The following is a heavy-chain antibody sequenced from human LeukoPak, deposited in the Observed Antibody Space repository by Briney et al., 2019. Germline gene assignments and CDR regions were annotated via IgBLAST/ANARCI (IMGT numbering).Heavy chain of an antibody. J-gene: IGHJ4*02. V-gene: IGHV3-21*01. CDR1: GFTFSSYS. CDR3: ARVQGGGYRTADY. CDR2: ISSSSSYI. D-gene: IGHD6-19*01. Sequence: GGSLRLSCAASGFTFSSYSMNWVRQAPGKGLEWVSAISSSSSYIYYADSVKGRFTISRDNSKNTLFLQMNSLRGEDTAMYYCARVQGGGYRTADYWGQGTLVTVSS.